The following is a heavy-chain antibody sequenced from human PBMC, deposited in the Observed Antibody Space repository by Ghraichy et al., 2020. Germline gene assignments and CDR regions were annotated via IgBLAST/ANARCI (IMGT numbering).Heavy chain of an antibody. CDR2: ISGSGGST. CDR3: AKDWNYYDSSGFPLGS. J-gene: IGHJ5*02. Sequence: GGSLRLSCAASGFTFSSYAMSWVRQATGKGLEWVSAISGSGGSTYYADSVKGRFTISRDNSKNTVYLQMNSLRAEDTAVYYCAKDWNYYDSSGFPLGSWGQGTLVTVSS. D-gene: IGHD3-22*01. V-gene: IGHV3-23*01. CDR1: GFTFSSYA.